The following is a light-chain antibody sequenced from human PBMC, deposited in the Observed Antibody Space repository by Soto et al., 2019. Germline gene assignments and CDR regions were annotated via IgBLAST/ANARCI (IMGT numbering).Light chain of an antibody. CDR2: GAS. CDR3: QQYNNWQGT. J-gene: IGKJ2*01. V-gene: IGKV3-15*01. Sequence: EIVMTQSPATLSVSPGERATLSCRASQSVSSNLAWYQQKPGQAPRLLIYGASTRATGIPARFSDSGSGTEITLTISSLQSEDFAVYYCQQYNNWQGTCAQGTKLEIK. CDR1: QSVSSN.